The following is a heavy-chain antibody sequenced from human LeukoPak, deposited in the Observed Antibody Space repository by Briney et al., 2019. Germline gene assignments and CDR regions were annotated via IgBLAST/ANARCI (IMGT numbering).Heavy chain of an antibody. CDR2: INHSGST. D-gene: IGHD6-13*01. CDR3: ASTYSSSWPGGNAFDI. CDR1: GGSFSGYY. J-gene: IGHJ3*02. Sequence: SETLSLTCAVYGGSFSGYYWSWIRQPPGKGLEWIGEINHSGSTNYNPSLKSRVTISVDTSKNQFSLKLSSVTAADTAVYYCASTYSSSWPGGNAFDIWGQGTMVTVSS. V-gene: IGHV4-34*01.